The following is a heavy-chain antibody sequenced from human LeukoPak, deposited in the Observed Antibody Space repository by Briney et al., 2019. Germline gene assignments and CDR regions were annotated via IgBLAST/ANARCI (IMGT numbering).Heavy chain of an antibody. CDR1: GGSFSDYY. Sequence: SETLSLTCAVYGGSFSDYYWSWIRQPPGKGLEWIGEINHSGSTNYNPSLKSRVTISVDTSKNQFSLKLSSVTAADTAVYYCARGDRYCSSTSCYFSDYYYGMDVWGQGTTVTVSS. CDR3: ARGDRYCSSTSCYFSDYYYGMDV. D-gene: IGHD2-2*01. J-gene: IGHJ6*02. CDR2: INHSGST. V-gene: IGHV4-34*01.